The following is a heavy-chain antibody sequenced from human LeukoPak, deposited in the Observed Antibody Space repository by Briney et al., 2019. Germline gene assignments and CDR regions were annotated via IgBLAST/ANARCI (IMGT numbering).Heavy chain of an antibody. V-gene: IGHV4-34*01. CDR2: IDNNGIT. CDR1: GESFSGNF. Sequence: SETLSLTCAVSGESFSGNFWTWIRQSPGKGLEWIGEIDNNGITNYNPSLKRRITISVDTTRKRSSLRMTPASAADTGFSFCEWGGGGATAIYFEYWGQGSLVTVS. D-gene: IGHD3-16*01. CDR3: EWGGGGATAIYFEY. J-gene: IGHJ4*02.